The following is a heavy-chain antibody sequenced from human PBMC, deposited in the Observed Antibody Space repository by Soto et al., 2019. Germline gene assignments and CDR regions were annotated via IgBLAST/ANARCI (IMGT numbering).Heavy chain of an antibody. J-gene: IGHJ4*02. V-gene: IGHV1-18*01. Sequence: ASVKVSCKASGGIFSIYAISWVRQAPGQGLELMGWISAYNGNTNYAQKLQGRVTMTTDTSTSTAYMELRSLRSDDTAVYYCARDHATRDYFDYWGQGTLVTVSS. CDR3: ARDHATRDYFDY. CDR1: GGIFSIYA. CDR2: ISAYNGNT.